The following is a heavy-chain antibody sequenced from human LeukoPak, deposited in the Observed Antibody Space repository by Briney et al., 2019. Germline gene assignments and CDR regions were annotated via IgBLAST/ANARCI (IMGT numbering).Heavy chain of an antibody. CDR2: INPNSGGT. J-gene: IGHJ1*01. Sequence: ASVKVSCKASGYTFTGYYMHWVRQAPGQGLEWMGWINPNSGGTNYAQKFQGRVTMTRDTSISTAYMELSRLRSDDTAAYYCARVRTLGYYYDSSGYSSAEYFQHWGQGTLVTVSS. CDR1: GYTFTGYY. D-gene: IGHD3-22*01. CDR3: ARVRTLGYYYDSSGYSSAEYFQH. V-gene: IGHV1-2*02.